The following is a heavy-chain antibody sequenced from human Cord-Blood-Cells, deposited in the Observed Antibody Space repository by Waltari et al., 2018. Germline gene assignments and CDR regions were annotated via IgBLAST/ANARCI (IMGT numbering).Heavy chain of an antibody. CDR2: IYYSGST. Sequence: QVQLQESGPGLVKPSETLSLTCPVSGGSISSYSWSWIRQPPGKGLEWIGYIYYSGSTNYNPSLKSRVTISVDTSKNQFSLKLSSVTAADTAVYYCARGYSSSWYWFDPWGQGTLVTVSS. J-gene: IGHJ5*02. V-gene: IGHV4-59*01. CDR3: ARGYSSSWYWFDP. D-gene: IGHD6-13*01. CDR1: GGSISSYS.